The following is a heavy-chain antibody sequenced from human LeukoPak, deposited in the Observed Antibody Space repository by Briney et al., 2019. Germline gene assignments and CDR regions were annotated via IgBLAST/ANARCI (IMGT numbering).Heavy chain of an antibody. V-gene: IGHV3-30*02. J-gene: IGHJ4*02. Sequence: GGSLRLSCAASGFTFSSYGMHWVRQAPGKGLEWVAFIRFDGSNKYYADSVKGRFTISRDNSKNTVYLQMSSLRAEDTAVYYCAKGKDYYLDYWGQGTLVTVSS. CDR3: AKGKDYYLDY. CDR2: IRFDGSNK. D-gene: IGHD3-10*01. CDR1: GFTFSSYG.